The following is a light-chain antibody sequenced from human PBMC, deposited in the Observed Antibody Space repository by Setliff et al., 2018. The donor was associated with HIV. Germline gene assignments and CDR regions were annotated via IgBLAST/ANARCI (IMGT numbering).Light chain of an antibody. CDR1: SSDVGGYNY. CDR3: SSYAGSNKV. V-gene: IGLV2-8*01. CDR2: EVS. Sequence: QSVLTQPPSASGSPGQSVTISCTGTSSDVGGYNYVSWYQQHPGKAPKLMIYEVSKRPSGVPDRFSGSKSGNTASLTVSGLQAEDEAVYYCSSYAGSNKVFGTGTKVTV. J-gene: IGLJ1*01.